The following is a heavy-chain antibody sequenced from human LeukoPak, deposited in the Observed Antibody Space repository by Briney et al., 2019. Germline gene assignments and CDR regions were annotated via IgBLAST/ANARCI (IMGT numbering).Heavy chain of an antibody. CDR1: GFTFLNAW. J-gene: IGHJ4*02. CDR2: IKSKTDGGTA. V-gene: IGHV3-15*01. Sequence: GGSLRLSCAASGFTFLNAWMSWTRQGPGKGLDWVGRIKSKTDGGTADYAAPVKGRFTISRDDSQNTLYLQMNSLKTEDTAVYYCTKYYNDSSGYLYSFDYWGQRTLVTVSS. CDR3: TKYYNDSSGYLYSFDY. D-gene: IGHD3-22*01.